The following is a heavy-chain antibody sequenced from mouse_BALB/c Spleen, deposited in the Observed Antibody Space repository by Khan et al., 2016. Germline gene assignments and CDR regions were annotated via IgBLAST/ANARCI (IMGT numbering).Heavy chain of an antibody. J-gene: IGHJ4*01. CDR1: GYTFSSYW. CDR3: ASVGNSCAMDY. D-gene: IGHD2-1*01. V-gene: IGHV1-9*01. Sequence: QVQLQQSGAELMKPGASVKISCKATGYTFSSYWIEWVKQRPGHGLEWIGENLPGSGSTNYNEKLKGKATFTADTSSNTAYMQRSSLPSEDSAVYYCASVGNSCAMDYWGQGTSVTVSS. CDR2: NLPGSGST.